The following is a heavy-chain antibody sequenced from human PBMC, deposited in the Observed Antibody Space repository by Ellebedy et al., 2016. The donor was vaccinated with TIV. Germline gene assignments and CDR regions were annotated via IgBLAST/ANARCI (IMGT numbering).Heavy chain of an antibody. CDR3: AKGGHHDSNGYGWGSLDS. CDR2: ISYDGSNK. D-gene: IGHD3-22*01. CDR1: GFTFSNYG. J-gene: IGHJ4*02. Sequence: GESLKISXAASGFTFSNYGMHWVRQAPGQGLEWVAVISYDGSNKYYTDSVKGRFAISRDNSKNTLFLQMNSLRAEDTAVYYCAKGGHHDSNGYGWGSLDSWGQGTLVTVSS. V-gene: IGHV3-30*18.